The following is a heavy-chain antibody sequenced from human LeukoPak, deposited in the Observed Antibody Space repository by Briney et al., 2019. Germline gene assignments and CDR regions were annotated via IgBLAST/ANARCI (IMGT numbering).Heavy chain of an antibody. Sequence: GASVKDSCKASGYTFTSYGISWVRQAPGQGLEWMGWISAYNGNTNYAQKLQGRVTMTTDTSTSTAYMELRSLRSDDTAVYYCARERQASPVYDFWSGYSGSALFDYWGQGTLVTVSS. D-gene: IGHD3-3*01. CDR2: ISAYNGNT. CDR1: GYTFTSYG. CDR3: ARERQASPVYDFWSGYSGSALFDY. J-gene: IGHJ4*02. V-gene: IGHV1-18*01.